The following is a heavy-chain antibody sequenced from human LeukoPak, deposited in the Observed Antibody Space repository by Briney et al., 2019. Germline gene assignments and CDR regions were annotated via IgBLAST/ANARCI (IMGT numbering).Heavy chain of an antibody. CDR3: ARENSYYDSSGYYFGSGYFDY. J-gene: IGHJ4*02. CDR1: GGSFSGYY. V-gene: IGHV4-34*01. CDR2: INHSGST. D-gene: IGHD3-22*01. Sequence: SETLSLTCAVYGGSFSGYYWSWIRQPPGKGLEWIGEINHSGSTNYNPSLKSRVTISVDTSKNQFSLKLSSVTAADTAVYYWARENSYYDSSGYYFGSGYFDYWGQGTLVTVSS.